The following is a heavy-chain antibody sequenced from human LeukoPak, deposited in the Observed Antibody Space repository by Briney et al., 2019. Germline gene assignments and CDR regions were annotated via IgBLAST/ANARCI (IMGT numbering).Heavy chain of an antibody. D-gene: IGHD3-22*01. V-gene: IGHV3-30-3*01. CDR2: ISYDGSNK. CDR1: GFTFSSYA. CDR3: ARPHSLYYDSSGYEANYYMDV. Sequence: PGGSLRLSCAASGFTFSSYAMHWVRQAPGKGLEWVAVISYDGSNKYYADSVKGRFTISRDNAKNSLYLQMNSLRAEDTAVYYCARPHSLYYDSSGYEANYYMDVWGKGTTVTVSS. J-gene: IGHJ6*03.